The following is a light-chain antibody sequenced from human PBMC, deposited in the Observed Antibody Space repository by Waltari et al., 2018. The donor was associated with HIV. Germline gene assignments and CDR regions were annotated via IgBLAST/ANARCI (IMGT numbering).Light chain of an antibody. Sequence: EIVMMQSPATLSVSPGERATLSCRASQSLSSNLAWYQQKPDQAPRLLIYGASTRATGIPARFSGSGSGTDFTLTISSLQSEDFAVYYCQQYNYWPPAFGQGTKVEIK. V-gene: IGKV3-15*01. CDR1: QSLSSN. CDR3: QQYNYWPPA. CDR2: GAS. J-gene: IGKJ1*01.